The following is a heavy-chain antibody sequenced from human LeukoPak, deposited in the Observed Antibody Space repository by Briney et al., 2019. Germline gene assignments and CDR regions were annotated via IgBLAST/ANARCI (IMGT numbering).Heavy chain of an antibody. D-gene: IGHD1-26*01. CDR2: IYSGGST. Sequence: GGSLRLSCAASGFTVSSNYMSWVRQAPGKGLEWVSVIYSGGSTYYADSVKGRFTISRDNSKNTLYLQMNSLRAENTAVYYCASFLWELGEEYWGQGTLVTVSS. J-gene: IGHJ4*02. CDR1: GFTVSSNY. V-gene: IGHV3-53*01. CDR3: ASFLWELGEEY.